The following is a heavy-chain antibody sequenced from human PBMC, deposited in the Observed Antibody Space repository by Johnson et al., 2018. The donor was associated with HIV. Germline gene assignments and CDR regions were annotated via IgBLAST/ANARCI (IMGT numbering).Heavy chain of an antibody. CDR1: GFSFSSYG. CDR2: IWYDGSNK. D-gene: IGHD1-20*01. Sequence: QVQLVESGGGVVQPGRSLRLSCAASGFSFSSYGMHWVRQAAGKGLEWVALIWYDGSNKYYADSVKGRFTISRDNSKNTLYLQMNSLRAEDTTVYYCAKDSMGYNWNQFEAFDIWGQGTMVTVSS. J-gene: IGHJ3*02. CDR3: AKDSMGYNWNQFEAFDI. V-gene: IGHV3-33*06.